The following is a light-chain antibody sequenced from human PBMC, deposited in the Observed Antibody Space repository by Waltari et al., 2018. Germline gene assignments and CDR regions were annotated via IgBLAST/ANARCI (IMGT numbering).Light chain of an antibody. V-gene: IGLV2-14*03. CDR3: SSYTSSSPYV. Sequence: QSALTQPASVSGSPGQSITISCTGISSDVGCYNYVSWYQQYPGKAPKLMIYDVSNRPSGVANRFSGSKSGNTASLTISGLQAEDEADYYCSSYTSSSPYVFGTGTKVTVL. CDR2: DVS. J-gene: IGLJ1*01. CDR1: SSDVGCYNY.